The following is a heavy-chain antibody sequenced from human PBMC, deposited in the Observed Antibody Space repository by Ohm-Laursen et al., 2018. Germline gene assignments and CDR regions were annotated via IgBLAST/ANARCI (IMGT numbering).Heavy chain of an antibody. V-gene: IGHV3-23*01. D-gene: IGHD5-18*01. CDR2: ISGSGGST. CDR3: AKDGAWIQLWYDY. J-gene: IGHJ4*01. CDR1: GGSISSGGYY. Sequence: GTLSLTCTVSGGSISSGGYYWSWIRQHPGKGLEWVSGISGSGGSTYYADSVKGRFTISRDNSKNTLYLQMNSLRADDTAVYYCAKDGAWIQLWYDYWGQGTLVTVSS.